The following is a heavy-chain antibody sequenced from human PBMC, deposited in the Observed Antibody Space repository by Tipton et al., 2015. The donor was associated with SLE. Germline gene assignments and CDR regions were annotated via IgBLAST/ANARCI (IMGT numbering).Heavy chain of an antibody. CDR2: IYTSGST. CDR3: ARGGRLVEGPMDV. CDR1: GGSISRYY. D-gene: IGHD6-19*01. Sequence: TLSLTCTVSGGSISRYYWSWIRQPAGKGLEWIGRIYTSGSTNYNPSLKSRVTISVDTSKNQFSLKLSSVTAADTAVYYCARGGRLVEGPMDVWGKGTTVTVSS. V-gene: IGHV4-4*07. J-gene: IGHJ6*03.